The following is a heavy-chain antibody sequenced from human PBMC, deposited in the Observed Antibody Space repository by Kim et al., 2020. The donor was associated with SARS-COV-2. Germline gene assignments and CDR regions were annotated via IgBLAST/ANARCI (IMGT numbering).Heavy chain of an antibody. Sequence: SETLSLTCAVYGGSFSGYYWSWIRQPPGKGLEWIGEINHSGSTNYNPSLKSRVTISVDTSKNQFSLKLSSVTAADTAVYYCARVGLGRYVMVRGTTKLKLRQTGDYFDYWGQGTLVTVSS. CDR2: INHSGST. J-gene: IGHJ4*02. CDR3: ARVGLGRYVMVRGTTKLKLRQTGDYFDY. D-gene: IGHD3-10*01. V-gene: IGHV4-34*01. CDR1: GGSFSGYY.